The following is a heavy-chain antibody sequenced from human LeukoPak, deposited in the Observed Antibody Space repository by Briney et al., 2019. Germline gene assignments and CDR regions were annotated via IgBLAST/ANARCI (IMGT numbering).Heavy chain of an antibody. D-gene: IGHD3-10*01. CDR1: GGSFSGYY. J-gene: IGHJ4*02. CDR2: INHSGST. V-gene: IGHV4-34*01. Sequence: SETLSLTCAVYGGSFSGYYWSWIRQPPGKGLEWIGEINHSGSTNYNPSLKSRVTISVDTSKNQFSLKLSSVTAADTAVYYCARRKGRRGITMVRGAPFDYWGQGTLVTVSS. CDR3: ARRKGRRGITMVRGAPFDY.